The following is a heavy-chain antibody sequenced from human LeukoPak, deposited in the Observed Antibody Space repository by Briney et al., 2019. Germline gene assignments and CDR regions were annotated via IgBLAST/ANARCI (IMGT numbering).Heavy chain of an antibody. D-gene: IGHD6-13*01. V-gene: IGHV3-30*03. CDR1: GFTFSSYD. J-gene: IGHJ4*02. CDR2: ISYDGTNK. Sequence: GGSLRLSCAASGFTFSSYDMHWVRQAPGKGLEWVAVISYDGTNKYYADSVEGRFTISRDNSKNTLYLQMNSLRAEDTAVYYCGGYHYWGQGTLVTVSS. CDR3: GGYHY.